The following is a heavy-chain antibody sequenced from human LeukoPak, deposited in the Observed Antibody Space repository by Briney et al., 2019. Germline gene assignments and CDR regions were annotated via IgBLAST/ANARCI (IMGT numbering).Heavy chain of an antibody. Sequence: PGRSLRLSCAASGFTFSSYSMNWVRQAPGKGLEWVSSISSSSSYIYYADSVKGRFTISRDNAKNSLYLQMNSLRAEDTAVYYCARYMDTAMVSYYYYYYGMDVWGQGTTVTVSS. D-gene: IGHD5-18*01. CDR1: GFTFSSYS. V-gene: IGHV3-21*01. CDR3: ARYMDTAMVSYYYYYYGMDV. J-gene: IGHJ6*02. CDR2: ISSSSSYI.